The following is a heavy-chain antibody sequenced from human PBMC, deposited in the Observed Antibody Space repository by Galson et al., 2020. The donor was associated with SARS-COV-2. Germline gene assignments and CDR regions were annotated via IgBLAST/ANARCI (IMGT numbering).Heavy chain of an antibody. J-gene: IGHJ4*02. Sequence: KMSGPTLVKPTQTLTLTCTFSGFSLTTYTVGVGWVRQPPGKALEWLAIIYCDDEKRYSPSLKSRLTITKDTSKNQVVLTVTNMDPVDTGTYYGAHRPKPMTTVTTSVNYFDHWGQGALVTVSS. D-gene: IGHD4-17*01. CDR1: GFSLTTYTVG. CDR3: AHRPKPMTTVTTSVNYFDH. V-gene: IGHV2-5*02. CDR2: IYCDDEK.